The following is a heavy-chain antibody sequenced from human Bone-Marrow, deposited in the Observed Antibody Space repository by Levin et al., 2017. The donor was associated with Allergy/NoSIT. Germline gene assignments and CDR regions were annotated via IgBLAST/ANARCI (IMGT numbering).Heavy chain of an antibody. J-gene: IGHJ4*02. CDR1: GFTFSSYG. V-gene: IGHV1-18*01. CDR3: VRDGAFSSSWYERHYFDY. Sequence: GESLKISCTTSGFTFSSYGFNWVRQAPGQGLEWLGRINVYSGNTHHAQNFQGRLTMTTDTSTNTAYMELRSLRSDDTAVYFCVRDGAFSSSWYERHYFDYCGQGTLVTVTS. CDR2: INVYSGNT. D-gene: IGHD2-2*01.